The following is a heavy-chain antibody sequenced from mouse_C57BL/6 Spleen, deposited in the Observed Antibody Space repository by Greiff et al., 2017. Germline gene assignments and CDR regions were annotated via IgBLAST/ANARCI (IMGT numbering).Heavy chain of an antibody. J-gene: IGHJ3*01. V-gene: IGHV3-6*01. Sequence: ESGPGLVKPSQSLSLTCSVTGYSITSGYYWNWIRQFPGNKLEWMGYISYDGSNNYNPSLKNRISITRDTSKNQFFLKLNSVTTEDTATYYCARDLGLAYWGQGTLVTVSA. D-gene: IGHD4-1*01. CDR3: ARDLGLAY. CDR1: GYSITSGYY. CDR2: ISYDGSN.